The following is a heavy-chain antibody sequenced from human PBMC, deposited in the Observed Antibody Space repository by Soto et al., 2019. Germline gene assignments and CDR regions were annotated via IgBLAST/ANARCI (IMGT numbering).Heavy chain of an antibody. V-gene: IGHV4-34*01. D-gene: IGHD2-2*01. J-gene: IGHJ6*02. CDR1: GGSFSGYY. CDR2: INHSGST. Sequence: SETLSLTCAVYGGSFSGYYWSWIRQPPGKGLEWIGEINHSGSTNYNPSLKSRVTISVDTSKNQFSLKLSSVTAADTAVYYCARREGISLDVWGQGTTVTDSS. CDR3: ARREGISLDV.